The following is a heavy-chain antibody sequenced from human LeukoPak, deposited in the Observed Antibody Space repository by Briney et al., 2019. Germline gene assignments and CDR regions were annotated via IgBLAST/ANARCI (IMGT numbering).Heavy chain of an antibody. CDR2: INPSGGST. CDR1: GYTFTSYY. V-gene: IGHV1-46*01. CDR3: VRVRRAGYDFLGY. J-gene: IGHJ4*02. D-gene: IGHD5-12*01. Sequence: ASVKVSCKASGYTFTSYYMHWVRQAPGQGLEWMGIINPSGGSTSYAQKFQGRVTMTRGTSTSTVYMELSSLRSEDTAVYYCVRVRRAGYDFLGYWGQGTLVTVSS.